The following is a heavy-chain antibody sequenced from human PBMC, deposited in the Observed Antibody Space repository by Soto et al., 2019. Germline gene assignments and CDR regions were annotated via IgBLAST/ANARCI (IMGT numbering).Heavy chain of an antibody. J-gene: IGHJ6*02. CDR2: ISGSGGST. D-gene: IGHD5-12*01. CDR3: AKDPGLPSGYYYYYYGMDV. CDR1: GFTFSSYA. Sequence: GGSLRLSCAAAGFTFSSYAMSWVRQAPGKGLEWVSAISGSGGSTYYADSVKGRFTISRDNSKNTLYLQMNSLRAEDTAVYYCAKDPGLPSGYYYYYYGMDVWGQGTTGTVSS. V-gene: IGHV3-23*01.